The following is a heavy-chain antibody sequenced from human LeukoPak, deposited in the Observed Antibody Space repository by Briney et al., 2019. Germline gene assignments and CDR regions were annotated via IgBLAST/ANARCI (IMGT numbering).Heavy chain of an antibody. Sequence: ASVKVSCKASGGPFSSYAISWVRQAPGQGLEWMGRTNPLVGSPDYAQKFQDRVTITADKSANTVYMELTNLKSEDTAVYYCVRGPPLPDFSTGNWFDPWGQGTRVTVSS. CDR2: TNPLVGSP. CDR3: VRGPPLPDFSTGNWFDP. CDR1: GGPFSSYA. D-gene: IGHD3/OR15-3a*01. V-gene: IGHV1-69*04. J-gene: IGHJ5*02.